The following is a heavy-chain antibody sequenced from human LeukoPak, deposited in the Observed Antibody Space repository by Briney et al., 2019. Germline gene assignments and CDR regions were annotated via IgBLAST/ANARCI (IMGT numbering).Heavy chain of an antibody. Sequence: GRSLRLSCAASGFTFSSYAMSWVRQAPGKGLEWVSAISGSGGSTYYADSVKGRFTISRDNSKNTLYLQMNSLRAEDTAVYYCAKVPYDDFWSGYLPWGQGTLVTVSS. CDR2: ISGSGGST. CDR1: GFTFSSYA. D-gene: IGHD3-3*01. V-gene: IGHV3-23*01. J-gene: IGHJ5*02. CDR3: AKVPYDDFWSGYLP.